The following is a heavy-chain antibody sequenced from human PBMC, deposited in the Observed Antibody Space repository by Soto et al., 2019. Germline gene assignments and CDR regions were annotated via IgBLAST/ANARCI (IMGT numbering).Heavy chain of an antibody. V-gene: IGHV4-39*01. D-gene: IGHD3-3*01. CDR2: IYYSGST. Sequence: SETLSLTCTVSGGSISSSSYYWGWIRQPPGKGLEWIGSIYYSGSTYYNPSLKSRVTISVDTSKNQFSLKLSSVTAADTAVYYCATRIEYYDFWSGLGHSNWFDPWGQGTLVTVSS. J-gene: IGHJ5*02. CDR1: GGSISSSSYY. CDR3: ATRIEYYDFWSGLGHSNWFDP.